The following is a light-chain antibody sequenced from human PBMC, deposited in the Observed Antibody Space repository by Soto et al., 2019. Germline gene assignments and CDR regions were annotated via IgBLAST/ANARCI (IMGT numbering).Light chain of an antibody. V-gene: IGKV3-20*01. CDR1: QSVSSTY. J-gene: IGKJ4*01. CDR3: QQYGTSPLT. Sequence: EIVLTQSPGTLSLSPGERATLSCRASQSVSSTYLAWYQQKPGQAPRLLIYGTSSRATGIPDRFSGSGSGTDFNLTISRLEPGDFAVYYCQQYGTSPLTFGGGTKVEIK. CDR2: GTS.